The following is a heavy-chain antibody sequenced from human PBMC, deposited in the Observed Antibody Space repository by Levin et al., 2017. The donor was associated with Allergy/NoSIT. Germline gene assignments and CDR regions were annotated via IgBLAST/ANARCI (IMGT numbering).Heavy chain of an antibody. D-gene: IGHD5-12*01. V-gene: IGHV3-13*01. Sequence: GGSLRLSCAASGFTFSSYDMHWVRQATGKGLEWVSAIGTAGDTYYPGSVKGRFTISREHAKNSFYLQMNSLRAGDTAVYYCARADSSGYDDRDYCYGMGVWGQGTTVTVSS. J-gene: IGHJ6*02. CDR1: GFTFSSYD. CDR2: IGTAGDT. CDR3: ARADSSGYDDRDYCYGMGV.